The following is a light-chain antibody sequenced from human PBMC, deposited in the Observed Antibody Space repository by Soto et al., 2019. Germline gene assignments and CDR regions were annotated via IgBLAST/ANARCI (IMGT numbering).Light chain of an antibody. Sequence: QPVLTQSSSASASLGSSVKLTCTLNSGHSSYIIAWHQQQPGKAPRYLMKLEGSGSYNKGSGVPDRFSGSSSGADRYLTISNLQFEDEADYYCETWDRNTHGVFGVGTKLTVL. V-gene: IGLV4-60*02. CDR2: LEGSGSY. CDR1: SGHSSYI. J-gene: IGLJ3*02. CDR3: ETWDRNTHGV.